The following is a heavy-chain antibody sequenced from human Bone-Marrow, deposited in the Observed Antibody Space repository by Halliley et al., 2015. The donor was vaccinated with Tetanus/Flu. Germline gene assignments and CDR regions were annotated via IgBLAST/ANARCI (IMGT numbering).Heavy chain of an antibody. D-gene: IGHD2-21*02. Sequence: TLSLTCTVSGGSESSYYWSWIRQPPGKGLEWIGYIYYSGSTNYNPSLKSRVTISVDTSKNQFSLKLSSVTAADTAVYYCARGLAYCGGDCSGSFYYWGQGTLVTVSS. CDR1: GGSESSYY. CDR3: ARGLAYCGGDCSGSFYY. CDR2: IYYSGST. J-gene: IGHJ4*02. V-gene: IGHV4-59*02.